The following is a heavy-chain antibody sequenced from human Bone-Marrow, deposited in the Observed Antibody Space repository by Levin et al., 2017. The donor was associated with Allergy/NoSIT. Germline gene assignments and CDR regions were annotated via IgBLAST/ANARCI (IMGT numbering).Heavy chain of an antibody. Sequence: GESLKISCAASGFTFSSHTMNWVRQAPGKGLEWVSSIGSSGTYIFYTDSVKGRFTISRDNAKNSLYLQMNSLRAEDTAVYYCGKDDATTAVAGTRADYWGQGTLVTVSS. CDR1: GFTFSSHT. D-gene: IGHD6-19*01. V-gene: IGHV3-21*01. CDR3: GKDDATTAVAGTRADY. CDR2: IGSSGTYI. J-gene: IGHJ4*02.